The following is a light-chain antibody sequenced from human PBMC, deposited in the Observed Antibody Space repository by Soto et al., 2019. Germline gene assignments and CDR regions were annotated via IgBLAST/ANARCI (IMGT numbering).Light chain of an antibody. J-gene: IGLJ1*01. V-gene: IGLV2-11*01. CDR2: DVI. CDR3: CSYAGDYTFV. Sequence: QSVLIQPRSVSGSPGQSVTISCTGTSSDDGVYKYVSWYRQHPGKAPKLMIYDVITRPSGVPDRFSGSKSGNTASLTISGLQAEDEADYYCCSYAGDYTFVFGSGTKLTVL. CDR1: SSDDGVYKY.